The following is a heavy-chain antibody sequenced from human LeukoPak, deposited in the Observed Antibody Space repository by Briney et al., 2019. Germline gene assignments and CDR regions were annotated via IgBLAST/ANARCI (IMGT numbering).Heavy chain of an antibody. V-gene: IGHV3-30*01. CDR3: ARDKRGRFTMVRGAAGYFDY. Sequence: PGRSLRLSCAASGFTFSSYAMHWVRQAPGKGLEWVAVISYDGSNKYYADSVKGRFTISRDNSKNTLYLQMNSLRAEDTAVYYCARDKRGRFTMVRGAAGYFDYWGQGTLVTVSS. CDR1: GFTFSSYA. J-gene: IGHJ4*02. D-gene: IGHD3-10*01. CDR2: ISYDGSNK.